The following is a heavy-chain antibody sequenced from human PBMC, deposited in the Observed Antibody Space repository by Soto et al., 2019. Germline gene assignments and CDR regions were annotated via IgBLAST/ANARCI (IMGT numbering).Heavy chain of an antibody. CDR3: ARARTYDFWSGYYRGHFDY. J-gene: IGHJ4*02. D-gene: IGHD3-3*01. CDR2: IIPIFGTA. CDR1: GGTFSSYA. Sequence: QVQLVQSGAEVKKPGSSVKVSCKASGGTFSSYAISWVRQAPGQGLEWMGGIIPIFGTANYAQKFQGRVTITADESTSKAYMELSSLRSEDTAVYYCARARTYDFWSGYYRGHFDYWGQGTLVTVSS. V-gene: IGHV1-69*12.